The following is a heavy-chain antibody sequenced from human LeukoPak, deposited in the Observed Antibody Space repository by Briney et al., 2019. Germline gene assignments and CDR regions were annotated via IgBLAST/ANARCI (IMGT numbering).Heavy chain of an antibody. J-gene: IGHJ4*02. CDR3: ATKDYLIRHFAY. D-gene: IGHD3-16*01. CDR1: GGSISSSTW. V-gene: IGHV4-4*02. Sequence: SGTLSLTCAVSGGSISSSTWWSWTRQPPGKGLEGIGEIYHSGSTNYNPSLKSRVTISVDKSKNQLSLKMSYVTAADTAVYYCATKDYLIRHFAYWGQGTLVTVSS. CDR2: IYHSGST.